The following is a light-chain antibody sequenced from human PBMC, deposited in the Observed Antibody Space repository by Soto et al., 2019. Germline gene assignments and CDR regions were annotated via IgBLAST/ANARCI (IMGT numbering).Light chain of an antibody. CDR3: QQNNQWPWT. CDR1: QSVSSN. V-gene: IGKV3-15*01. Sequence: EIVMTQSPGTLSVSPGERASLSCRASQSVSSNLAWFQQKPGQAPRLLIYDASSRATGIPARFSGSGSGTDFTLTISSLQSEDFAVYYCQQNNQWPWTCVQGT. J-gene: IGKJ1*01. CDR2: DAS.